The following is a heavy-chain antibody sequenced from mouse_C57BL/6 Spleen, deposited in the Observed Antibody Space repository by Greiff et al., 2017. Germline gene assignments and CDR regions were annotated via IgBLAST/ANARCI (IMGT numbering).Heavy chain of an antibody. CDR1: GFTFSSYG. V-gene: IGHV5-6*02. D-gene: IGHD3-2*02. J-gene: IGHJ3*01. CDR2: ISSGGSYT. Sequence: DVMLVESGGDLVKPGGSLKLSCAASGFTFSSYGMSWVRQTPDKRLEWVATISSGGSYTYYPDSVKGRFTISRDNAKNTLYLQMSSLKSEDTAMYYCARHGETAQASWFAYWGQGTLVTVSA. CDR3: ARHGETAQASWFAY.